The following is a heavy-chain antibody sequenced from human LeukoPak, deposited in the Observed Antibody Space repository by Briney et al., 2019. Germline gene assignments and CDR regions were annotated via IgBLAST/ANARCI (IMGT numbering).Heavy chain of an antibody. CDR3: ARDSGTTGEVKFDP. V-gene: IGHV4-4*07. CDR2: IYGSGTI. J-gene: IGHJ5*02. CDR1: GGSISRSY. Sequence: SETLSLTCTVSGGSISRSYWSWMRQPAGKGPEWIGRIYGSGTITYNPSLESRVTMSVDTSKNQFSLKLRSVTAADTAVYYCARDSGTTGEVKFDPWGQGILVTISS. D-gene: IGHD3-10*01.